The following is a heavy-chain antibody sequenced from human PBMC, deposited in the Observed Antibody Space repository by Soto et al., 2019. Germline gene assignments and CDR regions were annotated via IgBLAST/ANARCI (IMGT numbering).Heavy chain of an antibody. Sequence: PSETLSLTCIVSGGSVSSSNWWSGVRQPPGKGLEWIGEIYHSGSTTYNPSLKSRATISVDKSENQFSLRLKSVTAADTAVYYCASVGSDYYNSGYYLPWGPGTLVTVSS. CDR1: GGSVSSSNW. D-gene: IGHD3-22*01. CDR3: ASVGSDYYNSGYYLP. CDR2: IYHSGST. J-gene: IGHJ5*02. V-gene: IGHV4-4*02.